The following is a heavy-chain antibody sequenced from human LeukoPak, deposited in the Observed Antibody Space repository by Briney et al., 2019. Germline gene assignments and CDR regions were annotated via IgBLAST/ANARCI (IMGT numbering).Heavy chain of an antibody. Sequence: PSETLSLTCTVSGGSISSSSYYWGWIRQPPGKGLEWIGSIYYSGSTYYNPSLKSRVTISVDTSKNQFSLKLSSVTAADTAVYYCARQLIVVVPAARGFFDYWGQGTLVTVSS. V-gene: IGHV4-39*01. CDR1: GGSISSSSYY. CDR2: IYYSGST. CDR3: ARQLIVVVPAARGFFDY. D-gene: IGHD2-2*01. J-gene: IGHJ4*02.